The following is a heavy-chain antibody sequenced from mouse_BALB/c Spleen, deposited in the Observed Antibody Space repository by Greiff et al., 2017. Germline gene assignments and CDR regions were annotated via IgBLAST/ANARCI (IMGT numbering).Heavy chain of an antibody. CDR2: ISSGGST. CDR1: GFTFSSYA. CDR3: ARGYYYGSSLYAMDY. Sequence: EVQLQESGGGLVKPGGSLKLSCAASGFTFSSYAMSWVRQTPEKRLEWVASISSGGSTYYPDSVKGRFTISRDNARNILYLQMSSLRSEDTAMYYCARGYYYGSSLYAMDYWGQGTSVTVSS. J-gene: IGHJ4*01. V-gene: IGHV5-6-5*01. D-gene: IGHD1-1*01.